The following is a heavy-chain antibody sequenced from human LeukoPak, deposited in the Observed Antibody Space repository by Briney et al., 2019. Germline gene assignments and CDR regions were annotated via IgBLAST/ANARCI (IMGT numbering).Heavy chain of an antibody. CDR1: GGSFSGYY. D-gene: IGHD2-2*02. CDR2: INHSGST. J-gene: IGHJ3*02. CDR3: ARLEDNTVVVPAAIENHHDAFDI. V-gene: IGHV4-34*01. Sequence: PSETLSLTCAVYGGSFSGYYWSWIRQPPGKGLEWIGEINHSGSTNYNPSLKSRVTISVDTSKNQFSLKLSSVTAADTAVYYCARLEDNTVVVPAAIENHHDAFDIWGQGTMVTVSS.